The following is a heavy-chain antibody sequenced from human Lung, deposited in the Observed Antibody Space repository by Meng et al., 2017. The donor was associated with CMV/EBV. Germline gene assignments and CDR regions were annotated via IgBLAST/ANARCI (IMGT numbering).Heavy chain of an antibody. Sequence: GESXKISCAASGFSFGTYGMHWVRQAPGKGLEWVSFIRYDGSNTYYADSVKGRFAISRDNSENMLYLQMGSLRPEDTAVYYCAKGLSNYDSWGGCDHWGQGTLVTVSS. J-gene: IGHJ4*02. CDR1: GFSFGTYG. CDR3: AKGLSNYDSWGGCDH. CDR2: IRYDGSNT. D-gene: IGHD3-3*01. V-gene: IGHV3-30*02.